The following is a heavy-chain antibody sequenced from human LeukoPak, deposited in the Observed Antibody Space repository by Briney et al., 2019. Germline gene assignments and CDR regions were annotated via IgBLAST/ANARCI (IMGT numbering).Heavy chain of an antibody. Sequence: SETLSLTCTVSGGSISSSSYYWGWIRQPPGKGLEWIGSIYYSGSTYYNPSLKSRVTISVDTSKNQFSLKLSSVTAAETAVYYCATREYSRPLDYYYYMDVWGKGTTVTVSS. J-gene: IGHJ6*03. CDR3: ATREYSRPLDYYYYMDV. D-gene: IGHD6-6*01. CDR1: GGSISSSSYY. V-gene: IGHV4-39*01. CDR2: IYYSGST.